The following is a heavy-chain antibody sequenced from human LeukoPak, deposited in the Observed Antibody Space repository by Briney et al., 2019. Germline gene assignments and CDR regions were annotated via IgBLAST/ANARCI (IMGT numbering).Heavy chain of an antibody. CDR2: IWYDGSNK. D-gene: IGHD5-18*01. J-gene: IGHJ4*02. CDR3: AKESGGYSYGYWLYYFDY. V-gene: IGHV3-33*06. CDR1: GFTFSSYG. Sequence: GGSLRLSCAASGFTFSSYGMHWVRQAPGKGLEWVAVIWYDGSNKYYADSVKGRFTISRDNSKNTLYLQMNSLRAEDTAVYYCAKESGGYSYGYWLYYFDYWGQGTLVTVSS.